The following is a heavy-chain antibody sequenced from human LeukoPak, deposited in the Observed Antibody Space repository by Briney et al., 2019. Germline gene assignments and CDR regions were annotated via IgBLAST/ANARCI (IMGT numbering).Heavy chain of an antibody. D-gene: IGHD2-15*01. CDR1: GFTFSSYG. V-gene: IGHV3-21*05. CDR2: ISSSTDYI. J-gene: IGHJ4*02. Sequence: GGSLRLSCAASGFTFSSYGMNWVRQAPGKGLEWVSYISSSTDYIYYADSVKGRFTISRDNAKNSLYLQMNSLRVEDTAVYYCARDPEDIDYWGQGTLVTVSS. CDR3: ARDPEDIDY.